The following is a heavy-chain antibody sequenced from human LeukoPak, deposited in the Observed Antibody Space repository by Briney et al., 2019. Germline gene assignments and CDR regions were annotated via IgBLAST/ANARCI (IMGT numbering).Heavy chain of an antibody. Sequence: SETLSLTCTVSGGSISSYYWSWIRQHPGKGLEWFGYIFYSGSTNYNPSLKSRVTSSVDTSKIQFSLKLSSVSAEDTAVYYCARERLTMVRGVIGYYYYDMDVWGQGTTVTVSS. CDR2: IFYSGST. D-gene: IGHD3-10*01. V-gene: IGHV4-59*01. J-gene: IGHJ6*02. CDR1: GGSISSYY. CDR3: ARERLTMVRGVIGYYYYDMDV.